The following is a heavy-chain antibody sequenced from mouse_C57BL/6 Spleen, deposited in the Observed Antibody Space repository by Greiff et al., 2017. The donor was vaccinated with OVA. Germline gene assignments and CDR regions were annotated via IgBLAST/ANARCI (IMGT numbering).Heavy chain of an antibody. CDR1: GFTFTDYY. D-gene: IGHD1-1*01. Sequence: DVHLVESGGGLVQPGGSLSLSCAASGFTFTDYYMSWVRQPPGKALEWLGFIRNKANGYTTEYTASVKGRFTISSDNAQSILYLQMNDLGAEDRATYYCARYTRYYTYAKEYWGQGTSVTVST. J-gene: IGHJ4*01. CDR2: IRNKANGYTT. CDR3: ARYTRYYTYAKEY. V-gene: IGHV7-3*01.